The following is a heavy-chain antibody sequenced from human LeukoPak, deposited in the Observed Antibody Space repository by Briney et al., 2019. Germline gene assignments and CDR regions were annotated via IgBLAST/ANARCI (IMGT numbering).Heavy chain of an antibody. Sequence: PSETLSLTCVGSDHSVNTYYCSWIRQAPGKGLEWIGYIYNRGSTKYNPSLKSRATISVDTSKNQFSLKLTSVTAADTAVYYCAMSNTVRRPFFDPWGQGTLVTVSS. CDR1: DHSVNTYY. D-gene: IGHD4-11*01. V-gene: IGHV4-59*02. CDR3: AMSNTVRRPFFDP. J-gene: IGHJ5*02. CDR2: IYNRGST.